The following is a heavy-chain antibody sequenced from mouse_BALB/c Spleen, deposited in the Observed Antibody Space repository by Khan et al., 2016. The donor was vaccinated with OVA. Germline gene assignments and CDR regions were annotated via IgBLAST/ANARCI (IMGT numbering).Heavy chain of an antibody. Sequence: QVQLKESGPGLVAPSQSLSITCTVSGFSLTGYGVNWVRQPPGKGLEWLGMIWGDGSTDYNSALKSRLSISKDNSKSQVFLKMNSLQTDVTARYYCAREIYYDYAYYYAMDYWGQGTSVTVSS. J-gene: IGHJ4*01. CDR2: IWGDGST. CDR1: GFSLTGYG. V-gene: IGHV2-6-7*01. D-gene: IGHD2-4*01. CDR3: AREIYYDYAYYYAMDY.